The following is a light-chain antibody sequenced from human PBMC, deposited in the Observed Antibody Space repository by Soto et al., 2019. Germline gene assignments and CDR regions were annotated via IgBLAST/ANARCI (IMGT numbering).Light chain of an antibody. CDR1: QDFNDY. Sequence: DIQMTQSPSSLSASVGDRVTITCRASQDFNDYLAWYQHKPGKVPELLIYAVSTLQSGVPSRFSGGGSGTDFTLTISSLQPEDVATYYCKKYNSAPQTFGQGTNVEIK. V-gene: IGKV1-27*01. J-gene: IGKJ1*01. CDR2: AVS. CDR3: KKYNSAPQT.